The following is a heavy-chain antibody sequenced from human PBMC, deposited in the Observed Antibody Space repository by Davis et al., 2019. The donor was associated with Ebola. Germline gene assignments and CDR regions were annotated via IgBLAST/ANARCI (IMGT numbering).Heavy chain of an antibody. CDR3: AREQGGDYYDSSGYYPEYFQH. V-gene: IGHV4-38-2*02. CDR1: GYSISSGYY. D-gene: IGHD3-22*01. Sequence: MPSETLSLTCTVSGYSISSGYYWGWIRQPPGKGLEWIGSIYHSGSTYYNPFLKSRVTISVDTSKNQFSLKLSSVTAADTAVYYCAREQGGDYYDSSGYYPEYFQHWGQGTLVTVSS. CDR2: IYHSGST. J-gene: IGHJ1*01.